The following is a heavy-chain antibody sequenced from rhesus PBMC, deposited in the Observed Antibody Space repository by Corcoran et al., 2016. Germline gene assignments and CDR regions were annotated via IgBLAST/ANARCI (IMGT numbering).Heavy chain of an antibody. D-gene: IGHD3-28*01. J-gene: IGHJ5-1*01. V-gene: IGHV3-103*01. Sequence: EVQLVESGGGLAKPGGSLRLSCAASGFTFSSYAMHWVRQAPGKGLEWVSAISGGVSMYFPDPVKGLFTSSRDNSKNTLSLQMISLRAEDTAVYYCAKVPTYYYESGYYTEYNRFDVWGPGVLVTVSS. CDR3: AKVPTYYYESGYYTEYNRFDV. CDR1: GFTFSSYA. CDR2: ISGGVSM.